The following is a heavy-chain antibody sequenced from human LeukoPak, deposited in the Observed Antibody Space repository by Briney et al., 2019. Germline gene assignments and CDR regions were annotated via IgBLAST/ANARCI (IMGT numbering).Heavy chain of an antibody. Sequence: GGSLRLSCAASGFTVSSNYMSWVRQAPGKGLEWVANIKQDGSEKYYVDSVKGRFTISRDNAKNSLYLQMNSLRAEDTAVYYCARDLTSIVGVNSFDYWGQGTLVTVSS. V-gene: IGHV3-7*01. CDR2: IKQDGSEK. CDR1: GFTVSSNY. J-gene: IGHJ4*02. D-gene: IGHD1-26*01. CDR3: ARDLTSIVGVNSFDY.